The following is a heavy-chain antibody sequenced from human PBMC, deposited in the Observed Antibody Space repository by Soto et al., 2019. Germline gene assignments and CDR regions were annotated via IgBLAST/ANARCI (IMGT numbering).Heavy chain of an antibody. CDR2: ISGSGGST. J-gene: IGHJ6*02. V-gene: IGHV3-23*01. CDR3: ARAVRGVITYYGMDV. Sequence: PGGSLRLSCAASGFTFSSYAMSWVRQAPGKGLEWVSAISGSGGSTYYADSVKGRFTISRDNSKNTLYLQMNSLRAEDTAVYYCARAVRGVITYYGMDVWGQGTTVTVSS. CDR1: GFTFSSYA. D-gene: IGHD3-10*01.